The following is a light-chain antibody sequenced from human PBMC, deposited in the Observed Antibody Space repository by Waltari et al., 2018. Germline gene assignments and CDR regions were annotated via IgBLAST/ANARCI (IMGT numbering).Light chain of an antibody. CDR1: QSLLWSFNNNNY. Sequence: DTVMTQSPDSLAVPLGERATINCKSSQSLLWSFNNNNYLASYQQKPGQPPKLLIHWDSTREAGVPDRFSGSGSGADFTVTISSLQAEDVAVYYCQQYYSTPPTFGQGTKLEIK. V-gene: IGKV4-1*01. CDR3: QQYYSTPPT. J-gene: IGKJ2*01. CDR2: WDS.